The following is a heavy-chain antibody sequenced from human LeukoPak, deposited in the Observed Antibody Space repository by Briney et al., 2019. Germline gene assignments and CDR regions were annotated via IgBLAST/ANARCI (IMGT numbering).Heavy chain of an antibody. V-gene: IGHV1-46*01. CDR2: INPSDGAT. J-gene: IGHJ4*02. CDR1: GYTFTSYY. D-gene: IGHD4-23*01. Sequence: GASVTVSCKASGYTFTSYYMHWVRQAPGLGLEWMGIINPSDGATDYAQKYHGRVIMTRDTSTSTVYMELSSLRSEDTAVYFCVREYHGGSYDYWGQGTLVTVSS. CDR3: VREYHGGSYDY.